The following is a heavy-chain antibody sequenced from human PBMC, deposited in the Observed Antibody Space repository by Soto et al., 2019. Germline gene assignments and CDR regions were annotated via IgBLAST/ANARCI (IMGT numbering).Heavy chain of an antibody. J-gene: IGHJ4*02. CDR2: ISGTGSFT. V-gene: IGHV3-23*01. CDR1: GFTFSNYA. D-gene: IGHD6-25*01. Sequence: GGSLRLSCAASGFTFSNYAMAWVRQAPGKGLEWVSIISGTGSFTLYADSVKGRFTISRDNSKNTLSLEMNSLRAEDTAIYYCAKVSGGGYYFDCWGQGTLVTVSS. CDR3: AKVSGGGYYFDC.